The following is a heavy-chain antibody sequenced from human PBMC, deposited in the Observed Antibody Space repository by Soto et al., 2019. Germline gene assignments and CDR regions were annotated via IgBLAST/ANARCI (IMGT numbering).Heavy chain of an antibody. CDR1: GFSLSSIGVA. Sequence: GPTLVNRPQTLTLTCTFSGFSLSSIGVAVGWIRQPPGKALEWLALLYWNDDRRYSPSLKSRLTITKDTSKNQVVLTMTNMDPADTATYYCAHSASVPCCYYFDSWGQGTLVTVSS. CDR2: LYWNDDR. D-gene: IGHD1-26*01. CDR3: AHSASVPCCYYFDS. V-gene: IGHV2-5*01. J-gene: IGHJ4*02.